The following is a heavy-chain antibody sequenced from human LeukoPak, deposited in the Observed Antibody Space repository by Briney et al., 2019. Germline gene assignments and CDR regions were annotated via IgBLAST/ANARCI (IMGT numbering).Heavy chain of an antibody. CDR1: GFTFSSYW. D-gene: IGHD3-3*01. CDR2: IKQDGSEE. Sequence: PGGSLRLSCAAAGFTFSSYWMSWVRQAQGKGLEWVAPIKQDGSEEYYVDSVKGRFTISRDNAKNSLYLQMNSLRAEDTAVYYCARDRSTDFWSGYYTNYFDCWGQGTLVTVSS. V-gene: IGHV3-7*01. J-gene: IGHJ4*02. CDR3: ARDRSTDFWSGYYTNYFDC.